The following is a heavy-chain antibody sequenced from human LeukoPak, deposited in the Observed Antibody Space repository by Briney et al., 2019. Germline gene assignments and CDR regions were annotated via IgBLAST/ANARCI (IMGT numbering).Heavy chain of an antibody. Sequence: GGSLRLSCAASGFTFSSYSMNWVRQAPGKGLEWVSSIFSSSDYIYYADSVKGRLTISRDSAKNSLYLQMNSLRGEDTAVYYCARVSAMMYSSSWYFDYWGQGTLVTVSS. V-gene: IGHV3-21*01. CDR1: GFTFSSYS. CDR3: ARVSAMMYSSSWYFDY. CDR2: IFSSSDYI. J-gene: IGHJ4*02. D-gene: IGHD6-13*01.